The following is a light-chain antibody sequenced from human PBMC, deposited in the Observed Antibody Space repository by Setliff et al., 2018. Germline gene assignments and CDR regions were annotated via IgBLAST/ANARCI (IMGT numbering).Light chain of an antibody. V-gene: IGLV2-14*01. J-gene: IGLJ1*01. CDR3: SSYTSSSPYV. Sequence: QSVLPQPASVSGSPGQSITISCTGTSSDVGGYNYVSWYQQHPGKAPKLMIYDVSKRPSGVSNRFSGSKSGNTASLTISGLQAEDEADYYCSSYTSSSPYVFGTGTKGTVL. CDR2: DVS. CDR1: SSDVGGYNY.